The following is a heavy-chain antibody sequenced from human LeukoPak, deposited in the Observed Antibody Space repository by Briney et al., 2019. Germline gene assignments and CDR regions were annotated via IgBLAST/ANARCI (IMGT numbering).Heavy chain of an antibody. CDR2: IYYSGST. Sequence: SETLSLTCTVSGGSISSGGYYWSWIRQHPGKGLEWIGYIYYSGSTNYNPSLKSRVTISVDTSKNQFSLKLSSVTAADTAVYYCARVSGDYVWGSYRYTFWFDPWGQGTLVTVSS. D-gene: IGHD3-16*02. CDR3: ARVSGDYVWGSYRYTFWFDP. V-gene: IGHV4-61*08. CDR1: GGSISSGGYY. J-gene: IGHJ5*02.